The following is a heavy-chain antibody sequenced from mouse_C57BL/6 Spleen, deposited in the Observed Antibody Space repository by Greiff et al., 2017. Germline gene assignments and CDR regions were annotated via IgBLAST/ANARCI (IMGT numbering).Heavy chain of an antibody. CDR3: ARELEEGAWFAY. CDR1: GYSITSGYY. V-gene: IGHV3-6*01. J-gene: IGHJ3*01. CDR2: ISYDGSN. Sequence: VQLQQSGPGLVKPSQSLSLTCSVTGYSITSGYYWNWIRQFPGNKLEWMGYISYDGSNNSNPSLKNRISITRDTAKNQFFLKLNSVTTEDTATYYCARELEEGAWFAYWGQGTLVTVSA.